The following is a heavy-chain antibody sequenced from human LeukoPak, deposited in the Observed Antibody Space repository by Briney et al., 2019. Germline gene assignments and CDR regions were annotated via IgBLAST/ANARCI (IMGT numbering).Heavy chain of an antibody. CDR2: IYYSGST. V-gene: IGHV4-59*01. CDR3: ARDRNYDFWSGYYQEAFDI. J-gene: IGHJ3*02. D-gene: IGHD3-3*01. Sequence: SSETLSLTCTVSGGSISSYYRSWIRQPPGKGLEWIGYIYYSGSTNYNPSLKSRVTISVDTSKNQFSLKLSSVTAADTAVYYCARDRNYDFWSGYYQEAFDIWGQGTMVTVSS. CDR1: GGSISSYY.